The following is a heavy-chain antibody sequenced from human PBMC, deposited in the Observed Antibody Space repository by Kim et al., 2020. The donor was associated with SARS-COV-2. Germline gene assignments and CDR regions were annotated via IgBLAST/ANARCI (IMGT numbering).Heavy chain of an antibody. CDR3: ARSIAAAAEYYFDY. Sequence: ADSVKGRFTIARDNAKNSLYLQMNSLRDEDTAVYYCARSIAAAAEYYFDYWGQGTLVTVSS. D-gene: IGHD6-13*01. V-gene: IGHV3-48*02. J-gene: IGHJ4*02.